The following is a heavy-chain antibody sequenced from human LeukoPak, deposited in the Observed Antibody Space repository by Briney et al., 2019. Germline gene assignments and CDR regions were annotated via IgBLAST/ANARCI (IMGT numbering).Heavy chain of an antibody. J-gene: IGHJ3*02. Sequence: GGSLRLSCAASGFTFSSYSMNWVRQAPGKGLEWVSSISSISSYIYYADSVKGRLTVSRDNAKNSLYLQMDSLRVEDTAVYYCARDPSGTYYPRVSGALDIWGQGTMVTVSS. V-gene: IGHV3-21*01. CDR2: ISSISSYI. CDR3: ARDPSGTYYPRVSGALDI. CDR1: GFTFSSYS. D-gene: IGHD1-26*01.